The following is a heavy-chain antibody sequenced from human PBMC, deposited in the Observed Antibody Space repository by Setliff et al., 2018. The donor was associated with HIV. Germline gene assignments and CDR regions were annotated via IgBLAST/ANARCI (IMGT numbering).Heavy chain of an antibody. CDR1: GFTLSDYE. CDR3: ATVWANYGGNSFYFES. J-gene: IGHJ4*01. V-gene: IGHV3-48*03. Sequence: PGGSLRLSCAASGFTLSDYEINWVRQAPGKGLEWISFIASASSRTYYAASVKGRFIISRDNARNLVYLQMNSLRADDTAVYYCATVWANYGGNSFYFESWGHGTLVTVSS. D-gene: IGHD4-17*01. CDR2: IASASSRT.